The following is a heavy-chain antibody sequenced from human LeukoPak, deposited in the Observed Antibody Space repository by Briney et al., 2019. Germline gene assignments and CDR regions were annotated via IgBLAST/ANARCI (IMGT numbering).Heavy chain of an antibody. J-gene: IGHJ6*03. CDR3: ARLRFPDDYYYYYMDV. V-gene: IGHV5-51*01. CDR2: IYPGDSDT. CDR1: GYSFTSYW. D-gene: IGHD3-10*01. Sequence: GESLKISCKGSGYSFTSYWIGWVRQMPGKGLERMGIIYPGDSDTRYSPSFQGQVTISADKSISTAYLQWSSLKASDTAMYYCARLRFPDDYYYYYMDVWGKGTTVTVSS.